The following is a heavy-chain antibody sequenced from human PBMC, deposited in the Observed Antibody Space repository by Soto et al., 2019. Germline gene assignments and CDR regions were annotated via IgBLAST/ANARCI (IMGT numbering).Heavy chain of an antibody. CDR2: IIPILGIA. CDR3: ARDPPNYGMDV. J-gene: IGHJ6*02. Sequence: QVQLVQSGAEVKKPGSSVKVSCKASGGTFSSYTISWVRQAPGQGLEWMGRIIPILGIANYAQKFQGRVTITADKSMSTAYMELSSLRSEDTAVYYCARDPPNYGMDVWGQGTTVTVSS. V-gene: IGHV1-69*08. CDR1: GGTFSSYT.